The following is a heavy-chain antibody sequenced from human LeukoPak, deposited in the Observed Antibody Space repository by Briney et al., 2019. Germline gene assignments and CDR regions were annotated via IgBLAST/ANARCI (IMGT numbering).Heavy chain of an antibody. CDR1: GGSISSDDYY. D-gene: IGHD3-22*01. J-gene: IGHJ3*02. Sequence: SQTLSLTCTVSGGSISSDDYYWSWIRQPPGKGLEWIGYIYYSGSTYYNPSLKSRVTISVDTSKNQFSLKLSSVTAADTAVYYCARDYYDSSGYYPGAFGIWGQGTMVTVSS. CDR3: ARDYYDSSGYYPGAFGI. V-gene: IGHV4-30-4*01. CDR2: IYYSGST.